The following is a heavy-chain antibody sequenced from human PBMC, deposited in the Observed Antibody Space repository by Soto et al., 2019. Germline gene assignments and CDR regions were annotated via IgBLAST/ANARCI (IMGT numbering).Heavy chain of an antibody. Sequence: PGGSLRLSCAASGFTVSSNYMSWVRQAPGKGLEWVSVIYSGGSTYYADSVKGRFTISRGNSKNTLYLQMNSLRAEDTAVYYCARGGRAGYYYYYMDVWGKGTTVTVSS. D-gene: IGHD1-1*01. CDR1: GFTVSSNY. CDR2: IYSGGST. CDR3: ARGGRAGYYYYYMDV. J-gene: IGHJ6*03. V-gene: IGHV3-66*01.